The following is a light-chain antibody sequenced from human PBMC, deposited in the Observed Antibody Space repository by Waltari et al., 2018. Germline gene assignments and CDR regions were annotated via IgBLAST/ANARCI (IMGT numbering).Light chain of an antibody. CDR2: DVN. J-gene: IGLJ3*02. V-gene: IGLV2-14*01. CDR1: SNDVGGYNY. CDR3: SSCASTIPLGV. Sequence: SALTQPASVSGAPGQSITISCTGISNDVGGYNYVSWYQQHPGKAPKLIIYDVNNRPSGISYRFSGSKSGDTASLTISGLQPEDEADYYCSSCASTIPLGVFGGGTKLTVL.